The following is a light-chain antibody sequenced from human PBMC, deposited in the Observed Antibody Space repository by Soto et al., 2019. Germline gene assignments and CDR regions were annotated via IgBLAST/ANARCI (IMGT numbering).Light chain of an antibody. CDR3: QQYNSYAPF. J-gene: IGKJ4*01. Sequence: DIPMTQSPSTLSASVGDRVTITCRASQSISSWLAWYQQKPGKAPKLLIYKASSLESGVPSRFSGSGSGTEFTLTISSLQPDDFATYYCQQYNSYAPFFGGGTKVEIK. CDR1: QSISSW. V-gene: IGKV1-5*03. CDR2: KAS.